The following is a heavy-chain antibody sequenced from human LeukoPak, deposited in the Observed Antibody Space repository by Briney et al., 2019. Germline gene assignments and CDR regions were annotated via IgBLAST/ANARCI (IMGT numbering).Heavy chain of an antibody. CDR3: ARVGFTSSWSNFDY. CDR1: GGTFSNYA. D-gene: IGHD6-13*01. CDR2: IIPILGIA. Sequence: SVKVSCKASGGTFSNYAISWVRQAPGQGLEWMGRIIPILGIANYAQKFQGRVTITADKSTSTASMELSSLRSDDTAMYYCARVGFTSSWSNFDYWGQGTLVTVSS. V-gene: IGHV1-69*04. J-gene: IGHJ4*02.